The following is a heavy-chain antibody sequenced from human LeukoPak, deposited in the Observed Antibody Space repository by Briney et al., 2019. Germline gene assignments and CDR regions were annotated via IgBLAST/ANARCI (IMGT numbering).Heavy chain of an antibody. CDR1: GYTFTGYY. Sequence: GASVKVSCKASGYTFTGYYMHWVRQAPGQGLEWMGWINPNSGGTNYAQKFQGRVTMTRDTSISTAYMELSRLRSDDTAVYYCARATFLGFLGWLPEYYFDYWGQGTLVTVSS. D-gene: IGHD3-3*02. CDR2: INPNSGGT. V-gene: IGHV1-2*02. CDR3: ARATFLGFLGWLPEYYFDY. J-gene: IGHJ4*02.